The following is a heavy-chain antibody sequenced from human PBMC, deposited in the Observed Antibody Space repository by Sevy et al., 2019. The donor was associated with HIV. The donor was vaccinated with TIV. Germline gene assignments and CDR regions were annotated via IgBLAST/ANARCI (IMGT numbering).Heavy chain of an antibody. D-gene: IGHD2-15*01. CDR2: ISYDGGNK. J-gene: IGHJ6*02. CDR3: AKALLGYWSGGNCYEYSYGMDV. Sequence: GGSLRLSCAASGFTFSNSYMHWVRQAPGKGLEWVALISYDGGNKYYVDSVKGRFTISRDNSKNTLYLQMNSLKPEDTAVYYWAKALLGYWSGGNCYEYSYGMDVWGQGTTVTVSS. CDR1: GFTFSNSY. V-gene: IGHV3-30*18.